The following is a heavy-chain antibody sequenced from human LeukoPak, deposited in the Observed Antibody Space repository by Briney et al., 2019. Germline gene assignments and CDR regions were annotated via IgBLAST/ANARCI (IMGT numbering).Heavy chain of an antibody. J-gene: IGHJ6*02. CDR1: GYTFTSHY. CDR3: ARAFRKDNYYYYGMDV. D-gene: IGHD2/OR15-2a*01. CDR2: INPSGGST. V-gene: IGHV1-46*01. Sequence: ASVKVSCKASGYTFTSHYMHWVRQAPGQGLEWMGIINPSGGSTSYAQKFQGRVTMTRDTSTSTVYMELSSLRSEDTAVYYCARAFRKDNYYYYGMDVWGQGTTVTVSS.